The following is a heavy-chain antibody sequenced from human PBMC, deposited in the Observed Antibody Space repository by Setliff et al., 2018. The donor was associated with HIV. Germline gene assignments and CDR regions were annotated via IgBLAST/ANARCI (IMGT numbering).Heavy chain of an antibody. CDR3: ATGLTYADFWSAPDY. CDR1: GDTFTSYE. J-gene: IGHJ4*02. CDR2: INTNTGNP. D-gene: IGHD3-3*01. V-gene: IGHV7-4-1*02. Sequence: ASVKVSCKASGDTFTSYEINWVRQAPGQGLEFMGWINTNTGNPTYAQDFAGRFVFSLDTSVSTAYLQINSLKAEDTAVYYCATGLTYADFWSAPDYWGQGTLVTVSS.